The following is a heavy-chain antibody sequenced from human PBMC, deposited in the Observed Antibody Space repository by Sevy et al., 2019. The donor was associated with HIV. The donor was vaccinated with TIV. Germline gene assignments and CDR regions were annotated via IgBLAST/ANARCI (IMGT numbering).Heavy chain of an antibody. J-gene: IGHJ4*02. D-gene: IGHD6-19*01. CDR2: IFSSGST. CDR1: GFTVNDKY. V-gene: IGHV3-66*02. CDR3: VSLFLSYRSGWSYFDY. Sequence: GGSLRLSCAISGFTVNDKYIIWVRQAPGKGLEWVSVIFSSGSTYYADSAKGRFTMSRDNSTNTVDLQMNSVRAEDTVVYYSVSLFLSYRSGWSYFDYWGQGTLVTVSS.